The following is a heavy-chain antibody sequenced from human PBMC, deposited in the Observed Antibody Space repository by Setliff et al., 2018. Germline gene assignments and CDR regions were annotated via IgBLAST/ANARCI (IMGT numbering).Heavy chain of an antibody. D-gene: IGHD3-16*01. CDR3: ARDGGEY. V-gene: IGHV4-34*01. CDR2: INHSGST. Sequence: NPSETLSLTCAVYGGSFSGYYWSWIRQPPGKGLEWTGEINHSGSTNYNPSLKSRVTISVDTSKNQFSLKLRSVTAADTAVYYCARDGGEYWGQGTLVTVSS. CDR1: GGSFSGYY. J-gene: IGHJ4*02.